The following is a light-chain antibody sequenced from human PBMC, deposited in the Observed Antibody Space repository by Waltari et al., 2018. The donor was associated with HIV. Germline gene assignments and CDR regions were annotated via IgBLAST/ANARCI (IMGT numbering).Light chain of an antibody. CDR2: SAS. CDR3: QQANSFPFT. J-gene: IGKJ3*01. CDR1: QGIGTY. Sequence: DVQMTQSPSSVSASVGDRVTITCRASQGIGTYLAWYQQKPGKAPKLLISSASTLESGVPSRFSGSGSGTDFTLTINSLQPEDFTTYYCQQANSFPFTFGPGTKVDIK. V-gene: IGKV1-12*02.